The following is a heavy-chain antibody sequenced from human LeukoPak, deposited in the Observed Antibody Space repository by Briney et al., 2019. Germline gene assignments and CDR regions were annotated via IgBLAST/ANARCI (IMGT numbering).Heavy chain of an antibody. V-gene: IGHV1-69*06. J-gene: IGHJ3*02. CDR3: ARDPGYSSSWYARRDAFDI. D-gene: IGHD6-13*01. CDR1: GYTFTSYG. Sequence: ASVKVSCKASGYTFTSYGISWVRQAPGQGLEWMGGIIPIFGTANYAQKFQGRVTITADKSTSTAYMELSSLRSEDTAVYYCARDPGYSSSWYARRDAFDIWGQGTMVTVSS. CDR2: IIPIFGTA.